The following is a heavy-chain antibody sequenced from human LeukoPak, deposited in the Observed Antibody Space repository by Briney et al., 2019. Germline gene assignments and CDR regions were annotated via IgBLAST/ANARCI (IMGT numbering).Heavy chain of an antibody. CDR3: ARDRGIAVAYYYYYGMDV. CDR1: GFTFSSYA. J-gene: IGHJ6*02. CDR2: ISYGGSNK. Sequence: GGSLRLSCAASGFTFSSYAMHWVRQAPGKGLEWVAVISYGGSNKYYADSVKGRFTISRDNSKNTLYLQMNSLRAEDTAVYYCARDRGIAVAYYYYYGMDVWGQGTTVTVSS. D-gene: IGHD6-19*01. V-gene: IGHV3-30-3*01.